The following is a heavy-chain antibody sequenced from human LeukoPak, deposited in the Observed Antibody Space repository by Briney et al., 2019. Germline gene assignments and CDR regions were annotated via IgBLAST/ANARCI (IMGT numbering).Heavy chain of an antibody. CDR3: AREGIAAAGTMVSNWFDP. D-gene: IGHD6-13*01. CDR2: IFYSGRT. J-gene: IGHJ5*02. Sequence: SETLSLTCTVSGGSISSSDYYWSWIRQPPGKGLEWVGTIFYSGRTYYNPSLKSRVTISIDTSRNQFSLRLSSVTAADTAVYYCAREGIAAAGTMVSNWFDPWGQGTLVTVSS. V-gene: IGHV4-39*07. CDR1: GGSISSSDYY.